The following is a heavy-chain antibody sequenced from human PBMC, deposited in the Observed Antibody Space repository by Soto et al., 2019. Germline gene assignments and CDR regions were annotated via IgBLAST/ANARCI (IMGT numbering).Heavy chain of an antibody. CDR3: ARDNVITIFGVVIPRAFDI. CDR2: IYYSGST. Sequence: PSETLSLTCTVSGGSASSGSYYWSWIRQPPGKGLEWIGYIYYSGSTNYNPSLKSRVTISVDTSKNQSSLKLSSVTAADTAVYYCARDNVITIFGVVIPRAFDIWGQGTMVTVSS. J-gene: IGHJ3*02. CDR1: GGSASSGSYY. D-gene: IGHD3-3*01. V-gene: IGHV4-61*01.